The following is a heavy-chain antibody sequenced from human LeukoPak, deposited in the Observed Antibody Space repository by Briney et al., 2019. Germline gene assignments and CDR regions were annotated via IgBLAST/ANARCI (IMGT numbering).Heavy chain of an antibody. CDR2: IYHSGST. Sequence: SETLSLTCTVSGYSISSGYYWGWIRQPPGKGLEWIGSIYHSGSTYYNPSLKSRVTISVDTSKNQFSLKLSSVTAADTAVYYCAGGGSGSYIDYWGQGTLVTVSS. CDR1: GYSISSGYY. D-gene: IGHD3-10*01. V-gene: IGHV4-38-2*02. J-gene: IGHJ4*02. CDR3: AGGGSGSYIDY.